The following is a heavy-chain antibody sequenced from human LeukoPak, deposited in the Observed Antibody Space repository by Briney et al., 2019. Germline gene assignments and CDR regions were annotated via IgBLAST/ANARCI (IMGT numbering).Heavy chain of an antibody. CDR2: IYTSGST. D-gene: IGHD1-26*01. Sequence: SETLSLTCTVSGGSISSGSYYWSWIRQPAGKGLEWIGRIYTSGSTNYNPSLKSRVTISVDTSKNQFSLKLSSVTAADTAVYYCATYSGSYSGARFDSWGQGALVTVSS. CDR3: ATYSGSYSGARFDS. J-gene: IGHJ4*02. CDR1: GGSISSGSYY. V-gene: IGHV4-61*02.